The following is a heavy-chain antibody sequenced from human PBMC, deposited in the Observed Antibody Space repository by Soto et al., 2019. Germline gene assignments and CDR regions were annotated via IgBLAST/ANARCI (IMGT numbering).Heavy chain of an antibody. CDR2: ISPWKGNT. Sequence: ASVKVSCKASGYNFMPCGVNWVRQAPGQGLEWMGWISPWKGNTNYAQSFQGRVTMTTDTSASTAYMELRSLTSDDTAVYYCARTRATVTRSSTSYYYGMDVWGQGTTVTVSS. D-gene: IGHD4-17*01. J-gene: IGHJ6*02. V-gene: IGHV1-18*04. CDR3: ARTRATVTRSSTSYYYGMDV. CDR1: GYNFMPCG.